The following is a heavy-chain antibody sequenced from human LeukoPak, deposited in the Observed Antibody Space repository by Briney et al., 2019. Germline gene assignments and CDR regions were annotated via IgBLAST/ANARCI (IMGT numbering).Heavy chain of an antibody. Sequence: GGSLRLSCAASGFTFSSYGMHWVRQAPGKGLEWVAFIRYDGSNKYYADSVKGRFTISRDNSKNTLYLQMNSLRAEDTAVYYCAEDISNYAPHWGQGTLVTVSS. V-gene: IGHV3-30*02. CDR1: GFTFSSYG. CDR3: AEDISNYAPH. D-gene: IGHD4-11*01. CDR2: IRYDGSNK. J-gene: IGHJ4*02.